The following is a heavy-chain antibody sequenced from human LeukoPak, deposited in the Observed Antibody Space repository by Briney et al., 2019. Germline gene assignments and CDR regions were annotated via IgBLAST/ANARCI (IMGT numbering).Heavy chain of an antibody. CDR2: INPNSGGT. CDR3: TRAQSLTAPAGTFANS. V-gene: IGHV1-2*02. J-gene: IGHJ4*02. CDR1: GYTFTGYF. D-gene: IGHD6-13*01. Sequence: ASVKVSCKASGYTFTGYFLHWVRRAPGQGFEWMGWINPNSGGTYYTQRFQGRVTMTRDTSISTAYMELSSLRSDDTAVYYCTRAQSLTAPAGTFANSWGQGTLVTVSS.